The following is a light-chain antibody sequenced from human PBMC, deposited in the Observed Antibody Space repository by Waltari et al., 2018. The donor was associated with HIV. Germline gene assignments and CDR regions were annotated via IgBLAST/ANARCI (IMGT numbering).Light chain of an antibody. CDR1: SNNVGNQG. Sequence: QAGLTQPPSVSKGMRQTATLTCTGNSNNVGNQGAAWLQQHQGHPPKLLSYRDNKRPSGISERFSASRSGNTASLTITGVQPEDEADYFCATWVISLSAVVFGGGTTLTVL. V-gene: IGLV10-54*04. CDR3: ATWVISLSAVV. J-gene: IGLJ2*01. CDR2: RDN.